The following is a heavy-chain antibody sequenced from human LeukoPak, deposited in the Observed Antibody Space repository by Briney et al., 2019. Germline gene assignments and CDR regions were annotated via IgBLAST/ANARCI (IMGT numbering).Heavy chain of an antibody. CDR1: GFTFNNYW. J-gene: IGHJ4*02. D-gene: IGHD3-22*01. V-gene: IGHV3-74*01. CDR3: ARAAYDSSGYFHDY. CDR2: LNTDGTTT. Sequence: GGSLRLSCAASGFTFNNYWMHWVRQAPGKGLVWVSRLNTDGTTTNYADSVKGRFTISRDNAKKIVYLQMNSLRAEDTAVYYCARAAYDSSGYFHDYWGQGTLVTVSS.